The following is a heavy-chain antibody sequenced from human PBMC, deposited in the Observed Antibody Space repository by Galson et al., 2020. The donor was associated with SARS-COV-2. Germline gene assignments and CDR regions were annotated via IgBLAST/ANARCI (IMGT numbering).Heavy chain of an antibody. CDR2: ISSGGST. CDR1: GFTVSSNY. Sequence: GESLKISYAASGFTVSSNYMSWVRHAPGKGLEWVSVISSGGSTYYADTVKGRFTISRDNSKNTLYLQMNNLRAEDTAVYYCARDYGDYCFDYWGQGTLVTVSS. J-gene: IGHJ4*02. D-gene: IGHD4-17*01. V-gene: IGHV3-53*01. CDR3: ARDYGDYCFDY.